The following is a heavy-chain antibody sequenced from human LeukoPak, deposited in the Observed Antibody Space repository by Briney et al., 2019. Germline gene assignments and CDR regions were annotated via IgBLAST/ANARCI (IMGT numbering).Heavy chain of an antibody. Sequence: GGSLRLSCAASGFVFSRYEMNWVRLAPGKGLEWVSYISSGGTTIYYADCVKGRFTISRDNAKNSLFLQMNSLRVEDTAVYYCAREGSSTGDYWGQGTLVTVSS. V-gene: IGHV3-48*03. CDR1: GFVFSRYE. CDR3: AREGSSTGDY. CDR2: ISSGGTTI. D-gene: IGHD1-26*01. J-gene: IGHJ4*02.